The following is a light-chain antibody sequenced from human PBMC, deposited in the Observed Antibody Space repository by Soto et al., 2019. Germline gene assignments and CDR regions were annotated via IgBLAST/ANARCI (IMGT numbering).Light chain of an antibody. CDR3: AAWDDSLNGWV. CDR1: NSNIESNT. J-gene: IGLJ3*02. Sequence: QSVLTQPPSASGTPGQRVTISCSGGNSNIESNTVNWYQQLPGTAPKLLIYSNNQRPSGVPDRFSGSKSGTSASLAISGLQSEDEADYHCAAWDDSLNGWVFGGGTQLTVL. CDR2: SNN. V-gene: IGLV1-44*01.